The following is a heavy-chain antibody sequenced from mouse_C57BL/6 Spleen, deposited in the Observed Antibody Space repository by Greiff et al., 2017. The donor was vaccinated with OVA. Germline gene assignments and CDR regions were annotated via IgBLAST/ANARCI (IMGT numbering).Heavy chain of an antibody. CDR1: GYTFTSYG. CDR2: IYPRSGNT. CDR3: ARSGATVVARDFDY. V-gene: IGHV1-81*01. J-gene: IGHJ2*01. Sequence: QVQLQQSGAELARPGASVKLSCKASGYTFTSYGISWVKQRTGQGLEWIGEIYPRSGNTYYNEKFKGKATLTADKSSSTAYMELRSLTSEDSAVYVCARSGATVVARDFDYWGQGTTRTVSS. D-gene: IGHD1-1*01.